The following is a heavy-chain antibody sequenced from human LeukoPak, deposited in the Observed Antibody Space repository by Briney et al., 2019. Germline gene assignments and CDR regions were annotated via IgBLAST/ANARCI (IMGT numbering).Heavy chain of an antibody. CDR1: GYTLTELS. CDR2: FDPEYGET. V-gene: IGHV1-24*01. CDR3: ATGAMVVVVTPLDYFDF. Sequence: GASVKVSFKVSGYTLTELSMHWVRQAPGKGLEWMGGFDPEYGETIYAQKFQGRVTMTEDTSTDTAYMELSSLRSEDTAVYYCATGAMVVVVTPLDYFDFWGQGTLVTVSS. J-gene: IGHJ4*02. D-gene: IGHD3-22*01.